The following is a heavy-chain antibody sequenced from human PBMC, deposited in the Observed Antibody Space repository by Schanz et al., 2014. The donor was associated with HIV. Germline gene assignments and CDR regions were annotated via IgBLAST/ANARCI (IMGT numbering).Heavy chain of an antibody. V-gene: IGHV3-33*01. CDR3: ARGQPLVQRWFDP. CDR2: IYYDGTNK. CDR1: GFTFSSYG. Sequence: QVQLVESGGGVVQPGRFLRLSCAASGFTFSSYGMHWVRQAPGKGLEWVALIYYDGTNKYYTDSVKGRFTISRDNSKNTLYLQMNSLRAEDTAVYYCARGQPLVQRWFDPWGQGTLVTVSS. J-gene: IGHJ5*02. D-gene: IGHD6-13*01.